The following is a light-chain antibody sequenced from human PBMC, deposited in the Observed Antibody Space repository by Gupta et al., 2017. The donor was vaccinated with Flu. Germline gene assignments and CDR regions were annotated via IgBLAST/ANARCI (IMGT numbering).Light chain of an antibody. Sequence: EIVMTQSPATLSVSPGERATLSCRASQSVRSNLACYQHKPGLAPRLLIYGASTRATGSADRCSGSGSWTEFTLTNISLQSEDVVVDYCQQHDDWPPITFGQGTRLEIK. V-gene: IGKV3-15*01. CDR2: GAS. J-gene: IGKJ5*01. CDR1: QSVRSN. CDR3: QQHDDWPPIT.